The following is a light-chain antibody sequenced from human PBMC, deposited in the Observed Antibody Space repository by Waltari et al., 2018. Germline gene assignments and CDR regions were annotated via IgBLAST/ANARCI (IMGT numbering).Light chain of an antibody. CDR3: VLYVGYGIWA. V-gene: IGLV8-61*01. Sequence: QTVVTQEPSFSVSPGGTVPPTCAFTSASVSPPYYPSWYQQTPGQPPRTLITNTTTRSSGVPDRFSGSILGGKAALTITGAQADDESDYYCVLYVGYGIWAFGGGTKLTVL. CDR2: NTT. CDR1: SASVSPPYY. J-gene: IGLJ3*02.